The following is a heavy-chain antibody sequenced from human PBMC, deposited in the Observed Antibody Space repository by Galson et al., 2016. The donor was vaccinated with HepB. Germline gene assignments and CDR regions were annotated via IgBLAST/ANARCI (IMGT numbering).Heavy chain of an antibody. CDR3: ARDVNNWTGDRRLFDL. V-gene: IGHV3-11*01. Sequence: SLRLSCAASGFSFNDFYMRWLRQPPGKALEWISYISHSGNTREYADSVKGRFTVSRDNNKNSVYLQLNSLRAEDTALYYCARDVNNWTGDRRLFDLWGQGTLVAVSS. D-gene: IGHD1-1*01. CDR2: ISHSGNTR. J-gene: IGHJ4*02. CDR1: GFSFNDFY.